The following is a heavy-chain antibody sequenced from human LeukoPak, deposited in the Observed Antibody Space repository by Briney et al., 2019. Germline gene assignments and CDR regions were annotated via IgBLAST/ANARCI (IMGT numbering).Heavy chain of an antibody. Sequence: GGSLRLSCAASGFTFSTYGMNWVRQAPGKGLEWVAVIWHDGSSKYYADSVKGRFTISRDNSKNTLYLQMNSLRAEDTAVYYCARDPLAYSSGWYEVDYWGQGTLVTVSS. D-gene: IGHD6-19*01. CDR2: IWHDGSSK. CDR3: ARDPLAYSSGWYEVDY. V-gene: IGHV3-33*01. CDR1: GFTFSTYG. J-gene: IGHJ4*02.